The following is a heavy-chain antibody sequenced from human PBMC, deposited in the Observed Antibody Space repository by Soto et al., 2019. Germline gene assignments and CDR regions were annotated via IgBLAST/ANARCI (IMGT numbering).Heavy chain of an antibody. CDR2: IYHAGSP. Sequence: KPSETLSLTCDVSGGSISSSSWWTWVRQSPGKGLEWIGEIYHAGSPNYNPSLKSRVTISVDTSKNQFSLKLSSVTAADTAAYYCARGHLAARTGDYWGQGTLVTVSS. CDR1: GGSISSSSW. J-gene: IGHJ4*02. D-gene: IGHD6-6*01. CDR3: ARGHLAARTGDY. V-gene: IGHV4-4*02.